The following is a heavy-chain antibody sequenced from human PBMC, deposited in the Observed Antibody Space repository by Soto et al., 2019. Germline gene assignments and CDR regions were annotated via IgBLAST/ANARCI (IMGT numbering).Heavy chain of an antibody. J-gene: IGHJ3*02. CDR3: ARGDVFDI. CDR2: MYYPGST. Sequence: QMQLQESGPGLVKPSETLTLTCTVSGGSISSISYYWSWIRQPPGKGLEWIGNMYYPGSTSYNPSLKSRVTTSIDTSKNEFSLKLSSVTASDTAVYYCARGDVFDIWGQGTMVIVSS. CDR1: GGSISSISYY. D-gene: IGHD3-10*01. V-gene: IGHV4-39*01.